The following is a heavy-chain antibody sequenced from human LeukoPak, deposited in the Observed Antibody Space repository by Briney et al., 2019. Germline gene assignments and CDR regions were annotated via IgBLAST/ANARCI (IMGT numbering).Heavy chain of an antibody. CDR1: GFTFSTYG. CDR3: ARSSGWYHRGPDYYYYYMDV. Sequence: GGSLRLSCVASGFTFSTYGMSWVRQAPGKGLEWVSAISGSGGSTYYADSVKGRFTISRDNSKNTLYLQMNSLRAEDTAIYYCARSSGWYHRGPDYYYYYMDVWGTGTTVTVS. V-gene: IGHV3-23*01. J-gene: IGHJ6*03. D-gene: IGHD6-19*01. CDR2: ISGSGGST.